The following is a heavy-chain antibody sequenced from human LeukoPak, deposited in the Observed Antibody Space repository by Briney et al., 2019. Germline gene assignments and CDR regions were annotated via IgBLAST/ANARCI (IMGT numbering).Heavy chain of an antibody. V-gene: IGHV3-30-3*01. CDR2: ISYDGSNK. CDR3: ARDAYYYDSSGYYRSFDY. Sequence: PGGSLRLSCAASGFTFSSYAMHWVRQAPGKGLEWVAVISYDGSNKYYADSVKGRFTISRDNSKNTLYLQMNSLRAEDTAVYYCARDAYYYDSSGYYRSFDYWGQGTLVTVSS. J-gene: IGHJ4*02. CDR1: GFTFSSYA. D-gene: IGHD3-22*01.